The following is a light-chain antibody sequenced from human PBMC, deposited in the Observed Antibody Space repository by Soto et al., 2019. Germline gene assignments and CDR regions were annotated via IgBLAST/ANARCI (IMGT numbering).Light chain of an antibody. CDR2: DVS. CDR3: SLYTSSTSDV. CDR1: SSDVGGYNY. J-gene: IGLJ1*01. V-gene: IGLV2-14*01. Sequence: QSVLTQPASVSGSPGQSITISCTGTSSDVGGYNYVSWYQQHPGKAPKLMIYDVSNRPSGVSNRCSGSKSGNTASLTISGLRAEDEADYYCSLYTSSTSDVFGTGTKVTVL.